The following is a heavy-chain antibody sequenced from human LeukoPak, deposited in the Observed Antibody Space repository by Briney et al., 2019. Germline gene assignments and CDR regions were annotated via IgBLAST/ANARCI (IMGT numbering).Heavy chain of an antibody. J-gene: IGHJ4*02. V-gene: IGHV3-7*01. D-gene: IGHD1-26*01. Sequence: GESLTLSCASSGFILGVLWMSWVRHAPEKGLEWVGMIKQDGSEIQHVDSVTGRFTICSDNAKNSLYLQMDSLRVEDTAVYYCARDILRVEVTLYYDNCGQGNRATV. CDR1: GFILGVLW. CDR3: ARDILRVEVTLYYDN. CDR2: IKQDGSEI.